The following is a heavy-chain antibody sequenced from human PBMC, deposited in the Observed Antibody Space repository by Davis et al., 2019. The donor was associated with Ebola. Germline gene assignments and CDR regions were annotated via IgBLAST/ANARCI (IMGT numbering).Heavy chain of an antibody. CDR1: GGSISSSTYY. CDR2: IYYSGST. D-gene: IGHD3-22*01. CDR3: ARDANYYDSSGYYSYYFDY. Sequence: SETLSLTCTVSGGSISSSTYYWGWIRPPPGKGLAWLGSIYYSGSTYYNPSLKSRVTISVDTSKNQFSLKLSSVTAADTAVYYCARDANYYDSSGYYSYYFDYWGQGTLVTVSS. V-gene: IGHV4-39*02. J-gene: IGHJ4*02.